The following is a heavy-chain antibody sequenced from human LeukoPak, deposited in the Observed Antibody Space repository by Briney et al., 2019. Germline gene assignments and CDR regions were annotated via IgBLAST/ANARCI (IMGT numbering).Heavy chain of an antibody. Sequence: GGSLRLSCAVSGFTFSTYAMSSVRQVPGKGLKWGSDISGRGDTTYYADSVKARFTISRDNSKNTLYLQMNSLRAEDTAVYYCAKEDRSYSSGYNDYWGKGSLVTVSS. J-gene: IGHJ4*02. CDR1: GFTFSTYA. D-gene: IGHD3-22*01. V-gene: IGHV3-23*01. CDR2: ISGRGDTT. CDR3: AKEDRSYSSGYNDY.